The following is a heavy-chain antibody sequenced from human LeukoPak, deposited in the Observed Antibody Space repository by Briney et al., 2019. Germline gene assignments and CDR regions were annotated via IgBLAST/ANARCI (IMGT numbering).Heavy chain of an antibody. V-gene: IGHV1-69*05. CDR3: ARVFARGGEISGSYYYY. CDR2: IIPLFGTA. CDR1: GGTFSTYA. D-gene: IGHD3-10*01. Sequence: SVKVSCKASGGTFSTYAVNWVRQAPGQGLEWMGGIIPLFGTANYAQKFKGRVTITTDESTSTAYMELSSLRSEDTAIYYCARVFARGGEISGSYYYYWGQGTLVTVSS. J-gene: IGHJ4*02.